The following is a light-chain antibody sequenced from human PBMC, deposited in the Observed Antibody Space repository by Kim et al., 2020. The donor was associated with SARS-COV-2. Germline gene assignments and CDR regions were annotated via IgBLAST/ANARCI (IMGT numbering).Light chain of an antibody. J-gene: IGKJ2*01. CDR1: HTVRRA. Sequence: TLSLSPGERATLSCRARHTVRRAFAWYQHKPGQPPTLLIYDISNRATGIPARFSGSGSWTDFTLTINSLEPEDSAVFYCQLRTNWLFGQGTKLEI. CDR2: DIS. V-gene: IGKV3-11*01. CDR3: QLRTNWL.